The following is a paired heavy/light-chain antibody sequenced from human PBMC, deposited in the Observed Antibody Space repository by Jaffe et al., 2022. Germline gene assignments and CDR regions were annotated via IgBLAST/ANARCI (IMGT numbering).Heavy chain of an antibody. V-gene: IGHV7-4-1*02. CDR3: ARDFGSPNDYGDDPPYFDS. CDR2: INTKTGIP. J-gene: IGHJ4*02. CDR1: GYPFATYA. D-gene: IGHD4-17*01. Sequence: QVQLVQSGSELTKSGASVTVSCEASGYPFATYAIHWVRQAPGQGLEWMGWINTKTGIPGYSRALTGRFVFSLDSSLSTTFLQINSLKTEDSAIYYCARDFGSPNDYGDDPPYFDSWGQGTLVTVSS.
Light chain of an antibody. Sequence: QSMLTQPPSASGTPGQRVTISCSGSTSNIGSNPVDWYQQLPGMAPKLLIFKSHQRPSGIADRFSASQSGTTASLAISGLQSDDEADYYCAAWSGDLYAYVFGAGTRVTVL. J-gene: IGLJ1*01. CDR3: AAWSGDLYAYV. CDR2: KSH. V-gene: IGLV1-44*01. CDR1: TSNIGSNP.